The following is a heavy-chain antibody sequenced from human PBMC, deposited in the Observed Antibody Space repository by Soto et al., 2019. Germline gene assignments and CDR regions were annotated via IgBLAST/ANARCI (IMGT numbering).Heavy chain of an antibody. CDR3: AKDHDYYGSGSYPDY. V-gene: IGHV3-30*18. Sequence: SLRLSCAASGFTFSSYGMHWVRQAPCKGLEWVAVISYDGSNKYYADSVKGRFTISRDNSKNTLYLQMNSLRAEDTAVYYCAKDHDYYGSGSYPDYWGQGTLVTV. CDR2: ISYDGSNK. J-gene: IGHJ4*02. CDR1: GFTFSSYG. D-gene: IGHD3-10*01.